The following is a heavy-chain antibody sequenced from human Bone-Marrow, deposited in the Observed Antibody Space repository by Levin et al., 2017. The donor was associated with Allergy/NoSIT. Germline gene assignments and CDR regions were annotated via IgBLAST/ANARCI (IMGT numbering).Heavy chain of an antibody. Sequence: LSLPCAGSGFTFRNYAMSWVRQAPGKGLEWVSGISNSGDATYYAASVKGRFSISRDGSRVYLEMNSLRAEDTAVYYCAKDRDFLSGYYDFDYWGQGTLVIVSS. D-gene: IGHD3-3*01. CDR2: ISNSGDAT. CDR3: AKDRDFLSGYYDFDY. J-gene: IGHJ4*02. V-gene: IGHV3-23*01. CDR1: GFTFRNYA.